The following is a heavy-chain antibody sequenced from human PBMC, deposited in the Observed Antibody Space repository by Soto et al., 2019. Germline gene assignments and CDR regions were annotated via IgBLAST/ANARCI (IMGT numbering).Heavy chain of an antibody. CDR1: GYTFTSYG. CDR3: ARMYSYDSNGYDY. CDR2: ITTDKGKT. J-gene: IGHJ4*02. Sequence: ASVKVSCKTSGYTFTSYGISWVRQAPGQGLEWMGWITTDKGKTTYAQKFQGRVTMTTDTSTSTAYMELRSLRAEDTAVYYCARMYSYDSNGYDYWGQGTLVTVSS. D-gene: IGHD3-22*01. V-gene: IGHV1-18*01.